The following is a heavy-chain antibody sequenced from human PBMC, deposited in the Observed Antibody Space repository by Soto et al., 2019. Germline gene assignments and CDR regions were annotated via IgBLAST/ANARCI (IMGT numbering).Heavy chain of an antibody. CDR1: GFTFSNAW. D-gene: IGHD6-19*01. CDR3: TTDTAYSSGWYNYVDWYFDL. CDR2: IKSKTDGGTT. V-gene: IGHV3-15*01. J-gene: IGHJ2*01. Sequence: GGSLRLSCAASGFTFSNAWMSWVRQAPGKGLEWVGRIKSKTDGGTTDYAAPVKGRFTISRDDSKNTLYLQMNSLKTEDTAVYYCTTDTAYSSGWYNYVDWYFDLWGRGTLVIVSS.